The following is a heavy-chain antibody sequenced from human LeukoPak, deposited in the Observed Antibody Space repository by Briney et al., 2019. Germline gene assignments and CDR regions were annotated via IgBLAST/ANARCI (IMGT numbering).Heavy chain of an antibody. CDR1: GFTFGDYT. Sequence: QPGRSLRLPCTASGFTFGDYTLAWVRQAPGRGLEWVGFLRSRAYGGTTEYAASVKGRFTISRHDSKSIAYLQMNSLKTEDTAVYYCTRGRWGSTSSAPFDYWGQGTLVTVSS. V-gene: IGHV3-49*04. J-gene: IGHJ4*02. CDR3: TRGRWGSTSSAPFDY. D-gene: IGHD6-6*01. CDR2: LRSRAYGGTT.